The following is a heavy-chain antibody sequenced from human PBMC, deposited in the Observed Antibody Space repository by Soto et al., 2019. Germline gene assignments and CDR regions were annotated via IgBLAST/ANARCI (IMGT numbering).Heavy chain of an antibody. CDR2: ISGHNGNK. CDR1: GYTFTSYG. J-gene: IGHJ5*01. CDR3: ARDLGQQLFDS. Sequence: QVQLVQSGAEVKKPGASVKVSCKASGYTFTSYGISWVRQAPGLGLEWMGWISGHNGNKKYAQKLQGRVSMTTDTTTSTAYMELRSLRSDATAVYYCARDLGQQLFDSWGQGTLVTVSS. V-gene: IGHV1-18*01. D-gene: IGHD6-13*01.